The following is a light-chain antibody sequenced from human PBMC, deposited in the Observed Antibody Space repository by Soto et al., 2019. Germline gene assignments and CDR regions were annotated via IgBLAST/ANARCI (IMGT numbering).Light chain of an antibody. CDR1: QTISSW. J-gene: IGKJ2*01. CDR3: QQYISYSPYT. CDR2: KAS. V-gene: IGKV1-5*03. Sequence: DIQMTQSPSTLSASVGDRVTITCRASQTISSWLAWYQHKPGKAPKVLIYKASTLESGVPPRFSGSGSGTEFTLTISSLQPDDFATYYCQQYISYSPYTFGQGTKVEIK.